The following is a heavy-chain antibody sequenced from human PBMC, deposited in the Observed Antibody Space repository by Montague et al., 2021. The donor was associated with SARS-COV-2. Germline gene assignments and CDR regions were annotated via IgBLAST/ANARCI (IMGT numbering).Heavy chain of an antibody. J-gene: IGHJ6*03. CDR3: ARGEWLLSLFYYYYMDV. D-gene: IGHD3-3*01. Sequence: SLRLSCAASGFTFSSYWMHWVRQAPGKGLVWVSRINSDGSSTSCADSVKGRFTISRDNAKNTLYLQMNSLRAEDTAVYYCARGEWLLSLFYYYYMDVWGKGTTVTVSS. CDR1: GFTFSSYW. V-gene: IGHV3-74*01. CDR2: INSDGSST.